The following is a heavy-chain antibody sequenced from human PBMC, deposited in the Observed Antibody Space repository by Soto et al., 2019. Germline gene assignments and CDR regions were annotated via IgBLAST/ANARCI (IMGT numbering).Heavy chain of an antibody. D-gene: IGHD6-6*01. J-gene: IGHJ4*02. V-gene: IGHV1-69*01. Sequence: SVKVYCRASGGPFLSDAMSWVRQAPGQGLEWMGGIIPIFGTANYAQKFQGRVTITADESTSTAYMELSSLRSEDTAVYYCARGMSIAALAAFDYWGQGTLVTVSS. CDR2: IIPIFGTA. CDR3: ARGMSIAALAAFDY. CDR1: GGPFLSDA.